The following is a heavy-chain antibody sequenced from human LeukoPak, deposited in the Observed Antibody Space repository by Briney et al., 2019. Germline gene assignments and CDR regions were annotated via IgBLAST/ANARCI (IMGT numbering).Heavy chain of an antibody. Sequence: SVKVSCKASGGTFSSYAISWVRQAPGQGLEWMGGIIPIFGTANYAQKFQGRVTITADKSTSTAYMELSSLRSEDTAVYYCARDGGGGYNYFDYWGQGTLVTVSS. CDR1: GGTFSSYA. J-gene: IGHJ4*02. CDR2: IIPIFGTA. D-gene: IGHD5-12*01. V-gene: IGHV1-69*06. CDR3: ARDGGGGYNYFDY.